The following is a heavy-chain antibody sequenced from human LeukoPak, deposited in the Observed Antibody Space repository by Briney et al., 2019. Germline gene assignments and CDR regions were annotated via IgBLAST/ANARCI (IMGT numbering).Heavy chain of an antibody. CDR2: ISGSGGST. CDR1: GFTFSSYG. V-gene: IGHV3-23*01. CDR3: AKIYGSGSYLVGGAFDI. D-gene: IGHD3-10*01. Sequence: GGSLRLSCAASGFTFSSYGMSWVRQAPGKGLEWVSAISGSGGSTYYADSVKGRFTISRDNSKNTLYLQMNSLRAEDTAVYYCAKIYGSGSYLVGGAFDIWGQGTMVTVSS. J-gene: IGHJ3*02.